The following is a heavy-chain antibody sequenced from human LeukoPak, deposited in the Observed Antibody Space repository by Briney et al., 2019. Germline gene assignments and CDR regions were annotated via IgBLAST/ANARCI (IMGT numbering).Heavy chain of an antibody. Sequence: GGSLRLSCGASGFTFSTYCMSWVRQAPGKGLEWVANIRPDGIEKHYVDSVEGRFTISRDNAKNSLYLQMNSLRAEDTAIYYCAREKIAVFGDAFDIWGQGTRVTVSS. CDR1: GFTFSTYC. D-gene: IGHD3-10*01. CDR2: IRPDGIEK. CDR3: AREKIAVFGDAFDI. J-gene: IGHJ3*02. V-gene: IGHV3-7*01.